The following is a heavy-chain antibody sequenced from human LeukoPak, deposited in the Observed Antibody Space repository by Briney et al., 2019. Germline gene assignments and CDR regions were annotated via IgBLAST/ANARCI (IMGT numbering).Heavy chain of an antibody. CDR1: GGTFSSYA. J-gene: IGHJ4*02. CDR2: IIPIFGTA. D-gene: IGHD3-16*02. CDR3: ARVGGDYDYVWGSYRLDY. V-gene: IGHV1-69*06. Sequence: SVKVSCKASGGTFSSYAISWVRQAPGQGLEWVGGIIPIFGTANYAQKFQGRVTITADKSTSTAYMELSSLRSEDTAVYYCARVGGDYDYVWGSYRLDYWGQGTLVTVSS.